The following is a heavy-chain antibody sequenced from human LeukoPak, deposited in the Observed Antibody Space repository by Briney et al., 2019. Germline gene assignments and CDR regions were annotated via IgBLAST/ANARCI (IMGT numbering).Heavy chain of an antibody. J-gene: IGHJ4*02. CDR1: GGSISSGDYY. Sequence: SETLSLTCTVSGGSISSGDYYWGWIRQPPGKDLEWIGYIYYSGSTYYNPSLKSRVTISVDTSKNQFSLKLSSVTAADTAVYYCARDHCSSTSCYDFNFDYWGQGTLVTVSS. D-gene: IGHD2-2*01. CDR3: ARDHCSSTSCYDFNFDY. CDR2: IYYSGST. V-gene: IGHV4-30-4*08.